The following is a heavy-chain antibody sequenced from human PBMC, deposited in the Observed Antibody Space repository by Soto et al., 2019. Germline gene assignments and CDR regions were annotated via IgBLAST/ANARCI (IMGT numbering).Heavy chain of an antibody. V-gene: IGHV4-61*01. CDR3: ARAEYSSSWLNDY. J-gene: IGHJ4*02. Sequence: TLSLTCTVSGGSVSSGSYYWSWIRQPPGKGLEWIGYIYYSGSTNYNPSLKSRVTISVDTSKNQFSLKLSSVTAADTAVYYCARAEYSSSWLNDYWGQGTLVTVSS. CDR1: GGSVSSGSYY. CDR2: IYYSGST. D-gene: IGHD6-13*01.